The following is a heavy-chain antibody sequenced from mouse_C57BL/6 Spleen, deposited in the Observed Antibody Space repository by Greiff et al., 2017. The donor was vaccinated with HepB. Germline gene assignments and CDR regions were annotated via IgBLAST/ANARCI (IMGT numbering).Heavy chain of an antibody. J-gene: IGHJ1*03. CDR3: ARSGGYDVRYFDV. V-gene: IGHV1-63*01. CDR1: GYTFTNYW. D-gene: IGHD2-2*01. CDR2: IYPGGGYT. Sequence: VQLQQSGAELVRPGTSVKMSCKASGYTFTNYWIGWAKQRPGHGLEWIGDIYPGGGYTNYNEKFKGKATLTADKSSSTAYMQFSSLTSEDSAIYYCARSGGYDVRYFDVWGTGTTVTVSS.